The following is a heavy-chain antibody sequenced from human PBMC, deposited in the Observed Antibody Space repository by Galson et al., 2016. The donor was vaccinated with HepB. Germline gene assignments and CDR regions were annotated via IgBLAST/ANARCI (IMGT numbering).Heavy chain of an antibody. V-gene: IGHV1-69*06. D-gene: IGHD3-3*01. CDR2: IVPIFGTA. J-gene: IGHJ4*02. Sequence: SVKVSCKASGGTFSSYAISWVRQAPRQGLEWMGGIVPIFGTANYAQRFQGRVTITADKSTSTAYMELSSLRFEDTAVYYCARMGRGYDFWSGYYYPADYWGQGTLVTVSS. CDR1: GGTFSSYA. CDR3: ARMGRGYDFWSGYYYPADY.